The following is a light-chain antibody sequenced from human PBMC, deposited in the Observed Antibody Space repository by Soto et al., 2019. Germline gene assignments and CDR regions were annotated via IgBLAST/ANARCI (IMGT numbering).Light chain of an antibody. Sequence: DIQMTQSPSSLSASIGDRVTITCRASQSISNYLNWYQQKPGTAPKLLIYAASTLQGGVPSRFSGSGSGTDFTLTISSLQPEDFVTYYCQQSFITPLTFGGGTKVEIK. CDR3: QQSFITPLT. V-gene: IGKV1-39*01. CDR2: AAS. J-gene: IGKJ4*01. CDR1: QSISNY.